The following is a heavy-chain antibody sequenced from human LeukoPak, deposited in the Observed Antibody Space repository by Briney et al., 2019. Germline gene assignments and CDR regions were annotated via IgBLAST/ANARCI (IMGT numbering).Heavy chain of an antibody. CDR3: TKTDRTGALGRFRMRSDAFNI. J-gene: IGHJ3*02. Sequence: GGSLRLSCAASGFTFSSYAMSWVRQVPGKGLEWVSAIGGSGVSTYYADSVKGRFTISRDNSRNTVYLQMNSLRAEDTAVYYCTKTDRTGALGRFRMRSDAFNIWGQGTMVTVSS. V-gene: IGHV3-23*01. D-gene: IGHD3-3*01. CDR2: IGGSGVST. CDR1: GFTFSSYA.